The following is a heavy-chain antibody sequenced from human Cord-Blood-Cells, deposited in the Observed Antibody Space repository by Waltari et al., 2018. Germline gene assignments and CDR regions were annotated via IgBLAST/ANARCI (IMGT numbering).Heavy chain of an antibody. CDR2: IYYSGST. D-gene: IGHD1-26*01. J-gene: IGHJ6*03. CDR1: GGSISSYY. V-gene: IGHV4-59*01. CDR3: ARVGFGGSYYYCYYYRDV. Sequence: QVQLQESGPGLVKPSETLSLTCTVSGGSISSYYWSWIRQPPGKGLEWIGDIYYSGSTIDNPSLKRRVTISVVTSKNLFSLKLSSVTAADTAVYYCARVGFGGSYYYCYYYRDVWGKGTTVTVSS.